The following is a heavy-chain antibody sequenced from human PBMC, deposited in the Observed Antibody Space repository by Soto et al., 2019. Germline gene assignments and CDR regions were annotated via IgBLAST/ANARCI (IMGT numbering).Heavy chain of an antibody. CDR2: ISGSGGST. D-gene: IGHD4-17*01. CDR1: GFTFSSYA. V-gene: IGHV3-23*01. CDR3: AKEATVTYYYYYYMDV. Sequence: GGSLRLSCAASGFTFSSYAMSWVRQAPGKGLEWVSAISGSGGSTYYADSVKGRFTISRDNSKNTLYLQMNSLRAEDTAVYYCAKEATVTYYYYYYMDVWGKGTTVTVSS. J-gene: IGHJ6*03.